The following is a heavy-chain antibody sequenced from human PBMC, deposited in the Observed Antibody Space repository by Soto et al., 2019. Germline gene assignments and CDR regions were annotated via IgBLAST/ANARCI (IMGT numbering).Heavy chain of an antibody. Sequence: GASVTVSCKASVGTFSSYAISWVRQAPGQGLEWMGGIIPIFGTANYAQKFQGRVTITADESTSTAYMELSSLRSEDTAVYYCARRRTIFEVVRSPPEHWFDPWGKGTLVTVSS. V-gene: IGHV1-69*13. J-gene: IGHJ5*02. CDR1: VGTFSSYA. CDR3: ARRRTIFEVVRSPPEHWFDP. D-gene: IGHD3-3*01. CDR2: IIPIFGTA.